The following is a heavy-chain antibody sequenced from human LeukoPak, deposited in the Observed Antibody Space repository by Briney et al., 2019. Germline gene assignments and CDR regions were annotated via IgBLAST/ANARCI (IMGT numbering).Heavy chain of an antibody. CDR3: ASSPWLGYYDSSGYYRD. Sequence: PSETLSLTCTVSGGSISSYYWAWIRQPPGKGLEWIGSIYYSVSTYYNPSLKSRVTISVDTSKNQFSLKLSSVTAADTAVFYCASSPWLGYYDSSGYYRDWGQGTLVTVSS. J-gene: IGHJ4*02. D-gene: IGHD3-22*01. CDR2: IYYSVST. CDR1: GGSISSYY. V-gene: IGHV4-39*07.